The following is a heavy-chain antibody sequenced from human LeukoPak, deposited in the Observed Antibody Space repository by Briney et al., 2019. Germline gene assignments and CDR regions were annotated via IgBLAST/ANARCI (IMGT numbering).Heavy chain of an antibody. Sequence: PGGSLRLSCAASGFTFSSYAMHWVRQAPGKGLEWVAVISYDGSNKYYADSVKGRFTISRDNSKNTLYLQMNSLRAEDTAVYYCARATSGWTLGDFDYWGQGTLVTVSS. CDR2: ISYDGSNK. CDR3: ARATSGWTLGDFDY. D-gene: IGHD6-19*01. J-gene: IGHJ4*02. V-gene: IGHV3-30-3*01. CDR1: GFTFSSYA.